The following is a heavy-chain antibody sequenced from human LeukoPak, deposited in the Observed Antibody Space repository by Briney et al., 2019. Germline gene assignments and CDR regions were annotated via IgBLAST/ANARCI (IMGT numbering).Heavy chain of an antibody. Sequence: PSETLSLTCAVYGGSFSGYYWSWIRQPPGKGLEWIGEINHSGSTNYNPSLKSRVTISVDTSKNQFSLKLSSVTAADTAVYYCARGYMGCSSTSCQGGWFDPWGQGTLVTVSS. J-gene: IGHJ5*02. CDR3: ARGYMGCSSTSCQGGWFDP. CDR1: GGSFSGYY. D-gene: IGHD2-2*01. V-gene: IGHV4-34*01. CDR2: INHSGST.